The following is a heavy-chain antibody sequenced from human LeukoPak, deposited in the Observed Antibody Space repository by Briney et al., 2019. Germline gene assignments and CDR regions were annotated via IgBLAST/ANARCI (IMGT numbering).Heavy chain of an antibody. CDR2: ISGSGGSR. D-gene: IGHD2-2*01. V-gene: IGHV3-23*01. CDR3: AHAANDQLPAGAFDI. J-gene: IGHJ3*02. CDR1: GFTFSSYG. Sequence: GGSLRLSCAASGFTFSSYGMHWVRQAPGKGPEWVSAISGSGGSRYYADSVKGRFTISRDNSKNTVYLQMNSLRAEDTAVYYCAHAANDQLPAGAFDIWGQGTMVTVSS.